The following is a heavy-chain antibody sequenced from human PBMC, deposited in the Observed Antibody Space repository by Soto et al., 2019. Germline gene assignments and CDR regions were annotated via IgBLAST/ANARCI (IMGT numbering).Heavy chain of an antibody. D-gene: IGHD2-2*01. Sequence: SETLSLSCAGSDYSIPSSSWWRCLRQPPEKGLVWIGYIYYSGSTNYNPSLKSRVTISVDTSKNQFSLKLSSVTAADTAVYYCARLLLVPAAMLDYYYYYGMDVWGQGTTVTVS. V-gene: IGHV4-28*01. J-gene: IGHJ6*02. CDR1: DYSIPSSSW. CDR3: ARLLLVPAAMLDYYYYYGMDV. CDR2: IYYSGST.